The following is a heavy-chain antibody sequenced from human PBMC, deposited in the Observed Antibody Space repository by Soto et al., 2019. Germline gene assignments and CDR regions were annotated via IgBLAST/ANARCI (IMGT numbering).Heavy chain of an antibody. D-gene: IGHD2-15*01. J-gene: IGHJ6*02. CDR1: GFTFSRYA. CDR2: ISGSGGST. CDR3: AKDDLIGYDSYYGMDD. Sequence: GGSLRLSCAASGFTFSRYAMSWVRQAPGKGLEWVSAISGSGGSTYYADSVKGRFTISRDNSKNTLYLQMNGLRAEDTAVYYCAKDDLIGYDSYYGMDDWGQGTTVTVSS. V-gene: IGHV3-23*01.